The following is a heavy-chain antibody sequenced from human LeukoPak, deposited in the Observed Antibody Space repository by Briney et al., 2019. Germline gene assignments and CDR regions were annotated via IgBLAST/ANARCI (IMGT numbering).Heavy chain of an antibody. Sequence: ASVKVSCKASGYTFTGYYMHWVRQAPGQGLEWMGWINPNSGGTNYAQKFQGRVTMTRDTSISTAYMELSRLRSDDTAVYYCASHARSSYGSGSYLVYWGQGTLVTISS. CDR1: GYTFTGYY. V-gene: IGHV1-2*02. D-gene: IGHD3-10*01. CDR2: INPNSGGT. J-gene: IGHJ4*02. CDR3: ASHARSSYGSGSYLVY.